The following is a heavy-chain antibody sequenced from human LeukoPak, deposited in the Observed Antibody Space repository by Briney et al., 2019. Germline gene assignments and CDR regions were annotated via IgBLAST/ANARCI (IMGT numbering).Heavy chain of an antibody. CDR2: IYTGGST. CDR3: AREFTIFGAFDI. D-gene: IGHD3-3*01. V-gene: IGHV4-61*02. CDR1: GGSISSGSYY. Sequence: PSETLSLTCTVSGGSISSGSYYWSWIRQPAGKGPEWIGRIYTGGSTNYNPSLKSRVTVSVDTSKNQFSLKLSSVTAADTAVYYCAREFTIFGAFDIWGQGTMVTVSS. J-gene: IGHJ3*02.